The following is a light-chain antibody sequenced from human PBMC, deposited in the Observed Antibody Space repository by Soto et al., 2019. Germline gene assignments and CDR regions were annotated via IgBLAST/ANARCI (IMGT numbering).Light chain of an antibody. CDR2: DVS. V-gene: IGLV2-14*03. CDR3: FSSTTSSTAV. J-gene: IGLJ7*01. CDR1: SSDVGAYNY. Sequence: QSVLTQPASVSGSPGQSITISCTGTSSDVGAYNYVSWYQHHPGKAPKVLIFDVSNRPSGVSNRFSGSKSANTASLTISGLQAEDDADYFCFSSTTSSTAVFGGGTQLTVL.